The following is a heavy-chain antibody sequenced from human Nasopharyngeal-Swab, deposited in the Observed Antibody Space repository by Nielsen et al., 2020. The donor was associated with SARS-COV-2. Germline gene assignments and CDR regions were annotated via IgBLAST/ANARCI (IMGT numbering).Heavy chain of an antibody. Sequence: GESLKISCTTSGFTFGDYAMSWFRQAPGKGPEWVGFIRSKTYGGAPEYAASVKGRFTISRDGAESIAYLQMNSLETEDTGVYYCARSVGSFYGQGAFDIWGQGTWSPSLQ. D-gene: IGHD1-26*01. CDR1: GFTFGDYA. V-gene: IGHV3-49*01. J-gene: IGHJ3*02. CDR3: ARSVGSFYGQGAFDI. CDR2: IRSKTYGGAP.